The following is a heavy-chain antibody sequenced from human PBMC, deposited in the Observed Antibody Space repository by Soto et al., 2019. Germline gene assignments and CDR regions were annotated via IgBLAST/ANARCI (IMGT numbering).Heavy chain of an antibody. CDR3: ARGPPTYCSGGSYYSHYFDN. CDR1: GYTFSSYG. CDR2: ISSYNGNT. J-gene: IGHJ4*02. V-gene: IGHV1-18*01. Sequence: ASVKVSCKASGYTFSSYGISWGRQAPGQGLEWMGWISSYNGNTNYAQNLQGRVTMTTDTSTSIAYMERRSPRTDDTAVYYCARGPPTYCSGGSYYSHYFDNWGQGTLVTVSS. D-gene: IGHD2-15*01.